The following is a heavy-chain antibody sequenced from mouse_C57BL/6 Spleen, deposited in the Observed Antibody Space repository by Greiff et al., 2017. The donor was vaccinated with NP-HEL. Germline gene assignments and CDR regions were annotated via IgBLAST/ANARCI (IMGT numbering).Heavy chain of an antibody. CDR3: TRGTTVPHAMDY. Sequence: VQLQQSGAELVRPGASVKLSCTASGFNIKDDYMHWVKQRPEQGLEWIGWIDPENGDTEYASKFQGKATITADTSSNTAYLQLSSLTSEDTAVYYCTRGTTVPHAMDYWGQGTSVTVSS. CDR2: IDPENGDT. V-gene: IGHV14-4*01. D-gene: IGHD1-1*01. J-gene: IGHJ4*01. CDR1: GFNIKDDY.